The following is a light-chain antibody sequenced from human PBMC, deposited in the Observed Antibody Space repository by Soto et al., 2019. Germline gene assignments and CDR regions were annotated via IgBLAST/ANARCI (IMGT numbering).Light chain of an antibody. CDR2: GAS. CDR3: QEYGSSRT. Sequence: EIVLTQSPGTLSLSTGERATLACRASQSASSNYLAWYQQKPGQAPRLLIYGASSRATGIPDRFSGSGSGTDFTLTISRLEPEDFAMYYCQEYGSSRTFGQGTKVEVK. CDR1: QSASSNY. J-gene: IGKJ1*01. V-gene: IGKV3-20*01.